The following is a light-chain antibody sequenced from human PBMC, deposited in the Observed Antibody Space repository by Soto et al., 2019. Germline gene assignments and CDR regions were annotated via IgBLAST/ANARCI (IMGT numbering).Light chain of an antibody. CDR1: QSVSSNY. J-gene: IGKJ4*01. CDR3: QQSYSSPLT. CDR2: GAS. V-gene: IGKV3-20*01. Sequence: EIVLTQSPGTLSLSPGERATLSCRASQSVSSNYLSWYQQKPGQAPRLLIYGASNRATGIPDRFSGSGSGTDFTLTISRLEPEDFAVYYCQQSYSSPLTFGGGTRVEIK.